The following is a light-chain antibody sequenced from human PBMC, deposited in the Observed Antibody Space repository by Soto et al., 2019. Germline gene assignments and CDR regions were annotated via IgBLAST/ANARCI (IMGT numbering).Light chain of an antibody. J-gene: IGLJ2*01. CDR2: SNN. CDR3: AAWDDSLNGVL. Sequence: QPVLTQPPSASGTPGQRVTISCSGSSSNIRSNTVNWYQQLPGTAPKVLIYSNNQRPSGVPDRFSGSKSGTSASLAISGLQSEDEADYYCAAWDDSLNGVLFGGGTKLTVL. CDR1: SSNIRSNT. V-gene: IGLV1-44*01.